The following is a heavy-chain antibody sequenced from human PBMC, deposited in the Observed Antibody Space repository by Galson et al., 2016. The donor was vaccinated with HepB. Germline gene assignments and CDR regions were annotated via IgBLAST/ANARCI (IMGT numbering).Heavy chain of an antibody. Sequence: LSLTCTVSGDSISSVNWWTWVRQSPEKGLEWIGEIYHSGITNYNPSLKSRLTISVDKSKNHFSLHLTSVTAADTAVYYCARAPYNDFVVDYWGQGILVTVSS. V-gene: IGHV4-4*02. J-gene: IGHJ4*02. CDR3: ARAPYNDFVVDY. CDR2: IYHSGIT. D-gene: IGHD5-24*01. CDR1: GDSISSVNW.